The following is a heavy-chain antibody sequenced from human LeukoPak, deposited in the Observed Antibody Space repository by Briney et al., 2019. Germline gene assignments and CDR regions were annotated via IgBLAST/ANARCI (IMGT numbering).Heavy chain of an antibody. V-gene: IGHV3-15*04. CDR3: THLNYYDSSGYYYPGDY. CDR2: IESKTDGGTT. Sequence: GGSLRLSCAASGFTFSNAWMSWVRQAPGKGLEWVGRIESKTDGGTTDYAAPVKGRFTISRDDSKNTLYLQMNSLKTEDTAVYYCTHLNYYDSSGYYYPGDYWGQGTLVTVSS. CDR1: GFTFSNAW. D-gene: IGHD3-22*01. J-gene: IGHJ4*02.